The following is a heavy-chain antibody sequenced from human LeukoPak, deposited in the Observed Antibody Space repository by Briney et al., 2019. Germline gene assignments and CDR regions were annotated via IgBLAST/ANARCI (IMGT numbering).Heavy chain of an antibody. V-gene: IGHV1-69*04. Sequence: SVTVSCKASGGTFSIYAISWVRQAPGQGLERMGRIIPIFGIANYAQKFQGRVTITADKSTSTAYMELSSLRSEDTAVYYCASDIVVVVAATNTNQFDYWGQGTLVTVSS. CDR1: GGTFSIYA. J-gene: IGHJ4*02. CDR3: ASDIVVVVAATNTNQFDY. D-gene: IGHD2-15*01. CDR2: IIPIFGIA.